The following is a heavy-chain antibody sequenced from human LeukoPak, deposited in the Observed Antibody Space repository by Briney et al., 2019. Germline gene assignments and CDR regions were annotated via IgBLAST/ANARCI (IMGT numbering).Heavy chain of an antibody. CDR2: ISYDGSNK. Sequence: PGGSLGLSCAASGFTFSSYGMHWIRQAPGKGLEWVAVISYDGSNKYYADSVKGRFTISRDNSKNTLYLQMNSLRAEDTAVYYCARVRDYAEPYYFDYWGQGTLVTVSS. V-gene: IGHV3-30*03. J-gene: IGHJ4*02. CDR1: GFTFSSYG. D-gene: IGHD4-17*01. CDR3: ARVRDYAEPYYFDY.